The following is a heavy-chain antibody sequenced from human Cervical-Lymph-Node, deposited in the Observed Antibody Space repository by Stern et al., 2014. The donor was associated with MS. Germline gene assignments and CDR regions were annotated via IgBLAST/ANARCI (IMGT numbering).Heavy chain of an antibody. CDR2: IHHRGAT. CDR1: GAPVNSGGYY. D-gene: IGHD3-16*01. CDR3: AAIGPLMEGAAFDI. V-gene: IGHV4-31*03. Sequence: QLQLQESGPGLVKPSQTLSLFCTVSGAPVNSGGYYWTWIRQVPGKGLEWIGYIHHRGATFYNPPLKSRVTISVDTSENQVSLMLSSVTAADTAVYYCAAIGPLMEGAAFDIWGQGTLVTVSS. J-gene: IGHJ3*02.